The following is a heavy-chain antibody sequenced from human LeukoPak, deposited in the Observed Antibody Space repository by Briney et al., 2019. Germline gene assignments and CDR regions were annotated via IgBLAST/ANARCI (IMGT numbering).Heavy chain of an antibody. D-gene: IGHD3-3*01. J-gene: IGHJ6*03. V-gene: IGHV4-34*01. Sequence: ASETLSLTCAVYGGSFSGYYWSWIRQPPGKGLEWIGEINHSGSTNYNPSLKSRVTISVDTSKNQFSLKLSSVTAADTAVYYCARGADFWSGYSFYYYYYYMDVWRKGTTVTVSS. CDR1: GGSFSGYY. CDR3: ARGADFWSGYSFYYYYYYMDV. CDR2: INHSGST.